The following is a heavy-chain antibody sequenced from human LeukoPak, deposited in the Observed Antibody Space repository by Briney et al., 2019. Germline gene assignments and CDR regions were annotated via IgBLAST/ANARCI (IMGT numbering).Heavy chain of an antibody. V-gene: IGHV3-23*01. D-gene: IGHD3-10*01. CDR2: ISGSGGSI. CDR3: AKPPYGSGSDYNILSFDY. Sequence: SGGSLRLPCAASGFTFSSYAMTWVRQAPGKGLEWVSAISGSGGSIDYADSVKGRFFISRDNFKNTLYLQMNSLRAEDTAVYYCAKPPYGSGSDYNILSFDYWGQGTLVTVSS. CDR1: GFTFSSYA. J-gene: IGHJ4*02.